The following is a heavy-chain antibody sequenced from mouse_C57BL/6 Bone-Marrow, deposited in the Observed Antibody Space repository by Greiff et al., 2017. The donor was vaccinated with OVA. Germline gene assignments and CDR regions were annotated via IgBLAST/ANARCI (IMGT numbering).Heavy chain of an antibody. CDR1: GYAFTNYL. CDR3: ARGGPPENYFDY. Sequence: QVQLQQSGAELVRPGTSVKVSCKASGYAFTNYLIEWVKQRPGQGLEWIGVINPGSGGTNYNEKFKGKATLTADKSSSTAYMQLSSLTSEDSAVYFGARGGPPENYFDYWGQGTTLTVSS. CDR2: INPGSGGT. J-gene: IGHJ2*01. V-gene: IGHV1-54*01.